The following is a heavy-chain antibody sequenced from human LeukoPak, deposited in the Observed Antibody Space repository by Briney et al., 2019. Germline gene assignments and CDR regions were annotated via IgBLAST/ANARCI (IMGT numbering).Heavy chain of an antibody. Sequence: SETLSLTCTVSGGSISSHYWSWIRQPPGKGLEWIGYIYYSGSTNYNPSLKSRVTISVDTSKNQFSLKLSSVTAADTAVYYCARDLMSSSWYLWFYPWGQGTLVTVSS. CDR1: GGSISSHY. CDR2: IYYSGST. V-gene: IGHV4-59*11. CDR3: ARDLMSSSWYLWFYP. D-gene: IGHD6-13*01. J-gene: IGHJ5*02.